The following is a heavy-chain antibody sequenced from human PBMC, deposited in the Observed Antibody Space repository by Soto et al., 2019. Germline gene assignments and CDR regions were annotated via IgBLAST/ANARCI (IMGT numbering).Heavy chain of an antibody. D-gene: IGHD1-7*01. V-gene: IGHV4-4*02. CDR2: IYHSAST. CDR3: ARRAGTTRGYYGMDV. CDR1: GGSISTINW. J-gene: IGHJ6*04. Sequence: XGTLSLTCAVSGGSISTINWGCWGRQPPGKGLEWIGNIYHSASTNYNTSLKSRATISVDKSKNQFSLKLSSVTTPDSAVYYCARRAGTTRGYYGMDVWGKGTTVTVPQ.